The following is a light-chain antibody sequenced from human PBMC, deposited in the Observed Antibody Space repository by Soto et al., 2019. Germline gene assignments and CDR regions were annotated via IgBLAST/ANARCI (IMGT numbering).Light chain of an antibody. Sequence: QSVLTQPPSAAGTPGQRVIISCSGSTSNIGTNHVNWYQQFPGTAPKLLIFATDRRPSVVPARFSGSKSGTSASLAISGLQSADEADYYCASWDESQSGFGLFGGGTKLTVL. CDR1: TSNIGTNH. CDR3: ASWDESQSGFGL. CDR2: ATD. V-gene: IGLV1-44*01. J-gene: IGLJ3*02.